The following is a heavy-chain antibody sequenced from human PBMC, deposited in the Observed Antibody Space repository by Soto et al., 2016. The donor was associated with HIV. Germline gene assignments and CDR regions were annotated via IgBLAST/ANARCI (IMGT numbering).Heavy chain of an antibody. J-gene: IGHJ6*02. CDR3: ARGHYDSSGYGYYYYYGMDV. CDR2: ISSSGGST. V-gene: IGHV3-64*01. D-gene: IGHD3-22*01. Sequence: EVQLVESGGGLVQPGGPVRLSCAASGFTFSSYAMHWVRQAPGKGLEYVSAISSSGGSTYYANSVKGRFTISRDNSKNTLYLQMGSLRTEDTAVYYCARGHYDSSGYGYYYYYGMDVWGQGTTVTVSS. CDR1: GFTFSSYA.